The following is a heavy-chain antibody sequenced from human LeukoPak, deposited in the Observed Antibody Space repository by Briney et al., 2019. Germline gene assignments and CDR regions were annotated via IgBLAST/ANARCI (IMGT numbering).Heavy chain of an antibody. D-gene: IGHD1-14*01. CDR2: FNSGGTT. CDR3: ARYAGSD. J-gene: IGHJ4*02. CDR1: GFTVSSNF. V-gene: IGHV3-66*01. Sequence: GGSLRLSCAASGFTVSSNFMSWVRQAPGKGLEWVSVFNSGGTTYYADSVKGRFTISRDNSKNTLYLQMDSLRAEDTAVYYCARYAGSDWGQGTLVTVSS.